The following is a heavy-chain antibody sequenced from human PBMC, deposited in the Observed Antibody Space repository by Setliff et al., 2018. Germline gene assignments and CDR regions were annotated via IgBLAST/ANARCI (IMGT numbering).Heavy chain of an antibody. D-gene: IGHD6-19*01. Sequence: SETLSLTCAVSGYSISSGYYWGWIRQPPGKGLEWIGSIYHSGSTYYNPSLKSRVTLSIDTSKNQFSLKLNSVTAADMAVYYCAREQWLDPPGYYYMDVWAKGTTVTVSS. V-gene: IGHV4-38-2*02. CDR1: GYSISSGYY. CDR3: AREQWLDPPGYYYMDV. CDR2: IYHSGST. J-gene: IGHJ6*03.